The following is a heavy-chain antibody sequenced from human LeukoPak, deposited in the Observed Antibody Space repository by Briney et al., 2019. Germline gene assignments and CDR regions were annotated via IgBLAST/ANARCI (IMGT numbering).Heavy chain of an antibody. J-gene: IGHJ4*02. CDR2: IRHDGTNK. V-gene: IGHV3-30*02. Sequence: GGSLRLSCAGSGFAFNDYGISWVSQAPGKGLKWVAFIRHDGTNKFYAASVKGRFTISRDNSQNTLYLQMNSLRAEDTAVYYCAKGLERWQQLRYFDYWGQGTLVTVSS. D-gene: IGHD5-24*01. CDR3: AKGLERWQQLRYFDY. CDR1: GFAFNDYG.